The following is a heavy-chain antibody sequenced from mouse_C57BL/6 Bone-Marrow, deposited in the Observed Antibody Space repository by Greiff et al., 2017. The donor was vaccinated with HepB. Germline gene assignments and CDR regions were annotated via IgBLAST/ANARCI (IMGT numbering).Heavy chain of an antibody. J-gene: IGHJ3*01. CDR3: ARDYYSNFYWFAY. Sequence: VQLQQPGAELVKPGASVKLSCKASGYTFTSYWMHWVKQRPGQGLEWIGMIHPNSGSTNYNEKFKSKATLTVDKSSSTAYMQLSSLTSEDSAVYYCARDYYSNFYWFAYWGQGTLVTVSA. D-gene: IGHD2-5*01. CDR2: IHPNSGST. CDR1: GYTFTSYW. V-gene: IGHV1-64*01.